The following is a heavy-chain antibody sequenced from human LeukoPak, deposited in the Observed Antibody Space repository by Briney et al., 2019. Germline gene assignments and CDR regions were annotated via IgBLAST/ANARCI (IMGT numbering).Heavy chain of an antibody. D-gene: IGHD3-22*01. V-gene: IGHV3-48*03. Sequence: GGSLRLSCAASGFTFSSYEMNWVRQAPGKGLEWVSYISSSGSTIYYADSVKGRFTISRDNSKNTLFLQMNSLRAEDTAVYYCARSNYYDSRSWGFDIWGQGTMVTVPS. CDR3: ARSNYYDSRSWGFDI. CDR2: ISSSGSTI. CDR1: GFTFSSYE. J-gene: IGHJ3*02.